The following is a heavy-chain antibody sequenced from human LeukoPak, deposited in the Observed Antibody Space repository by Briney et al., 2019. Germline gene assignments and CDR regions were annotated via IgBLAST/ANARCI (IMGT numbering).Heavy chain of an antibody. Sequence: SETLSLTCTVSGGSISSGYYWGWIRQPPGKGLEWIGSIYHSGSTYYNLSLKSRVTISVDTSKNQFSLKLSSVTAADTAVYYCARVRSSSWVHDAFDIWGQGTMVTVSS. CDR2: IYHSGST. V-gene: IGHV4-38-2*02. D-gene: IGHD6-13*01. CDR3: ARVRSSSWVHDAFDI. CDR1: GGSISSGYY. J-gene: IGHJ3*02.